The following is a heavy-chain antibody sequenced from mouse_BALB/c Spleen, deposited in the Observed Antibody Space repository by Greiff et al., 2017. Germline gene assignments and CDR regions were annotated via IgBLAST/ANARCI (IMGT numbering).Heavy chain of an antibody. CDR2: IYPGDGDT. J-gene: IGHJ2*01. CDR1: GYAFSSYW. D-gene: IGHD2-1*01. V-gene: IGHV1-80*01. CDR3: AREDYGNYGVDY. Sequence: QVQLQQSGAELVRPGSSVKISCKASGYAFSSYWMNWVKQRPGQGLEWIGQIYPGDGDTNYNGKFKGKATLTADKSSSTAYMQLSSLTSEDSAVYFCAREDYGNYGVDYWGQGTTLTVSS.